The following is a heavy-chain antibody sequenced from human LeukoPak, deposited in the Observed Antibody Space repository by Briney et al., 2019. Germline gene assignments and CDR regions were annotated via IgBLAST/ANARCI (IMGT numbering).Heavy chain of an antibody. Sequence: GGSLRLSCAASGFTFSSYAMSWVRQAPGKGLEWVSAISGSGGSTYYADSVKGRFTISRDNSKNTLYLQMNSLRAEDTAVYYCAKSGGYNYYYYMDVWGKGPRSPSP. CDR2: ISGSGGST. V-gene: IGHV3-23*01. CDR3: AKSGGYNYYYYMDV. J-gene: IGHJ6*03. CDR1: GFTFSSYA. D-gene: IGHD3-22*01.